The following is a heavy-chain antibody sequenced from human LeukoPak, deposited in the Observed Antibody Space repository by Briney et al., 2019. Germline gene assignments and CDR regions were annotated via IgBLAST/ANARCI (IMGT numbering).Heavy chain of an antibody. CDR1: GGSISSGSYY. D-gene: IGHD2-21*02. J-gene: IGHJ2*01. CDR3: ARWRDLYWYFDL. Sequence: PSETLSLTCTVSGGSISSGSYYWNWIRQPAGKGLEWLGRIYTSGTTDYNPTLKSQVTISVDTSKNQFSLKLSSVTAADTAVYYCARWRDLYWYFDLWGRGILVTVSS. CDR2: IYTSGTT. V-gene: IGHV4-61*02.